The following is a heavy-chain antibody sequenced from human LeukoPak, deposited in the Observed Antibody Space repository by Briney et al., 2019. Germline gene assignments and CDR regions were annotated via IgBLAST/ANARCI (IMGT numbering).Heavy chain of an antibody. CDR1: GGSISSSSYY. Sequence: SETLSLTCTVSGGSISSSSYYWGWIRQPPGKGLEWIGSIYYSGSTYYNPSLKSRVTISVDTSKNQFSLKLSSVTAADTAVYYCASNAYGDLYYFDYWGQGTLVTVSS. CDR2: IYYSGST. J-gene: IGHJ4*02. D-gene: IGHD4-17*01. V-gene: IGHV4-39*01. CDR3: ASNAYGDLYYFDY.